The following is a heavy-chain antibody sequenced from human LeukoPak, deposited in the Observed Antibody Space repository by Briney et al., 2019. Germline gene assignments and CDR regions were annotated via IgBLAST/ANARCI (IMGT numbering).Heavy chain of an antibody. Sequence: SETLSLTCAVYGGSFSGYYWSWIRQSPGKGLEWIGEINHSASTNYNPSLKSRVTISVDTSKNQFSLKLSSVTAADTAVYYCASLRSRYCRGGHCYRWGQGTLVSVSS. CDR3: ASLRSRYCRGGHCYR. CDR2: INHSAST. D-gene: IGHD2-15*01. J-gene: IGHJ4*02. V-gene: IGHV4-34*01. CDR1: GGSFSGYY.